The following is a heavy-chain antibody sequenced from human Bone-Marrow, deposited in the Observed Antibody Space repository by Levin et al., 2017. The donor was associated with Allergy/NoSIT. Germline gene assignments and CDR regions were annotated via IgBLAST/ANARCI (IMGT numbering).Heavy chain of an antibody. CDR3: AKGNSFLFWEYFDWLTTDAFDI. D-gene: IGHD3-9*01. CDR2: ISYDGSNK. Sequence: GGSLRLSCAASGFTFSSYGMHWVRQAPGKGLEWVAVISYDGSNKYYADSVKGRFTISRDNSKNTLYLQMNSLRAEDTAVYYCAKGNSFLFWEYFDWLTTDAFDIWGQGTMVTVSS. V-gene: IGHV3-30*18. CDR1: GFTFSSYG. J-gene: IGHJ3*02.